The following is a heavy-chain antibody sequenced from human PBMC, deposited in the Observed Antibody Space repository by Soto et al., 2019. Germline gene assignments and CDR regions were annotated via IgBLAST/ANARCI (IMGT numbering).Heavy chain of an antibody. CDR1: GFTFSSYS. D-gene: IGHD6-13*01. CDR3: ARDRSSSWYFDL. J-gene: IGHJ2*01. Sequence: EVQLVESGGGLVKPGGSLRLSCAASGFTFSSYSMNWVRQAPGKGLEWVSSISSSSSYIYYADSVKGRFTISRDNAKNSLYLQMNSLRAEDTAVYYCARDRSSSWYFDLWGRGTLVTVSS. CDR2: ISSSSSYI. V-gene: IGHV3-21*01.